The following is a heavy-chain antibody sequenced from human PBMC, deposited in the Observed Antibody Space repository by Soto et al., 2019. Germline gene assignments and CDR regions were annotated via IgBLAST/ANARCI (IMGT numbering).Heavy chain of an antibody. J-gene: IGHJ5*02. V-gene: IGHV4-39*07. D-gene: IGHD4-17*01. CDR2: VYYSGST. CDR3: ARGMTTVTTRWFDP. CDR1: GGSISSTYHY. Sequence: SETLSLTCTVSGGSISSTYHYWGWIRQAPGKALEWIGSVYYSGSTYYSPSLKSRVTISEDTSKNQFSLKLSSVTAADTAVYYCARGMTTVTTRWFDPWGQGTLVTVSS.